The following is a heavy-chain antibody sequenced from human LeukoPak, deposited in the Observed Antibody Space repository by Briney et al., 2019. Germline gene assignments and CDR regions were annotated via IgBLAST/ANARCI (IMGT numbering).Heavy chain of an antibody. CDR2: IYYSGST. J-gene: IGHJ3*02. CDR3: ARDGDHDDTFDM. CDR1: GGSISSSSYY. D-gene: IGHD7-27*01. Sequence: SETLSLTCTVSGGSISSSSYYWGWIRQPPGKGLEWIGSIYYSGSTYYNPSLKSRVTISVDTSKSQFSLRLNSVTPEDTAVYYCARDGDHDDTFDMWGQGTMVTVSS. V-gene: IGHV4-39*02.